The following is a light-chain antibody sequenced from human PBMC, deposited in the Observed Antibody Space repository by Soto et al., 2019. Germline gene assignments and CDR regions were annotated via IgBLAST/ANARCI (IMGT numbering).Light chain of an antibody. CDR3: QQYYTFPRT. Sequence: AIRMTQSPSSFSASTGDRVTITCRASQGITTYLAWYQQKPGQAPKLLLYASSSLQSGVPSRFSGSGSGTDFNLTITYLQSEDFATYYCQQYYTFPRTFGQGTKVEI. CDR1: QGITTY. CDR2: ASS. V-gene: IGKV1-8*01. J-gene: IGKJ1*01.